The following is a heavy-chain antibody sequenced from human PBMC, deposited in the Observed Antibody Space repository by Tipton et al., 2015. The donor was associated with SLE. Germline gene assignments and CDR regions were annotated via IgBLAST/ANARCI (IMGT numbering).Heavy chain of an antibody. CDR3: ASGWIQLWLDY. Sequence: TLSLTCTVSGGSISSSSYYWGWLRQPPGKGLEWIGSIYYSGSTYNTPSLKSRVTISVDTSTNQFSLKLSSVTAADTAVYYCASGWIQLWLDYWGQGTLVTVSS. J-gene: IGHJ4*02. CDR1: GGSISSSSYY. D-gene: IGHD5-18*01. CDR2: IYYSGST. V-gene: IGHV4-39*07.